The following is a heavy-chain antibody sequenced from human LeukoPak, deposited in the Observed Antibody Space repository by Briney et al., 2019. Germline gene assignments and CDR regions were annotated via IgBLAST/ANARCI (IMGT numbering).Heavy chain of an antibody. Sequence: GGSLRLSCAASGFTFSSYGMHWVRQAPGKGLEWVAVIWYDGSNKYHADSVKGRFTISRDNSKNTLYLQMNSLRAEDTAVYYCARDLVGSGWYYFDYWGQGTLVTVSS. CDR2: IWYDGSNK. D-gene: IGHD6-19*01. CDR1: GFTFSSYG. CDR3: ARDLVGSGWYYFDY. V-gene: IGHV3-33*01. J-gene: IGHJ4*02.